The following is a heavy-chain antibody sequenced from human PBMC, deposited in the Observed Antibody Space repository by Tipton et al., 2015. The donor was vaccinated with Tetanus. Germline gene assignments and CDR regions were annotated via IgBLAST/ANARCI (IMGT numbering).Heavy chain of an antibody. J-gene: IGHJ4*02. CDR2: ISGSGDYT. D-gene: IGHD6-19*01. CDR3: VRDGGSSGWLAY. CDR1: GFTFSNFA. Sequence: SLRLSCTASGFTFSNFAMSWVRQAPGKGLEWVSTISGSGDYTYYADSVKGQFTISRDNSKNTLSLQMNSLRADDTAVYYCVRDGGSSGWLAYWGQGTLVTVSA. V-gene: IGHV3-23*01.